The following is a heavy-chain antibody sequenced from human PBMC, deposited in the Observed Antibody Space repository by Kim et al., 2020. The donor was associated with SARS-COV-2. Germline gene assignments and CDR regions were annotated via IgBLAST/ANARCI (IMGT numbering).Heavy chain of an antibody. CDR3: ARSITFGGVTP. D-gene: IGHD3-16*01. Sequence: SETLSLTCAVSGGSISSGGYSWSWIRQPPGKGLEWIGYIYHSGSTYYNPSLKSRVTISVDRSKNQFSLKLSSVTAADTAVYYCARSITFGGVTPWGQGTLVTVSS. V-gene: IGHV4-30-2*01. J-gene: IGHJ5*02. CDR1: GGSISSGGYS. CDR2: IYHSGST.